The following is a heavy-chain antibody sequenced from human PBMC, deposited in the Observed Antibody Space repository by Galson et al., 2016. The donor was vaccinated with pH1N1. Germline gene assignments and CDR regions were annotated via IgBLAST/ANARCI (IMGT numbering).Heavy chain of an antibody. J-gene: IGHJ3*01. CDR3: ASAGYRSGWYGIGAFDV. Sequence: NPSLMSRVTISEDTSRNQFSLKLRSVTAADTAVYYCASAGYRSGWYGIGAFDVWGQGTKVTVSS. D-gene: IGHD6-13*01. V-gene: IGHV4-59*01.